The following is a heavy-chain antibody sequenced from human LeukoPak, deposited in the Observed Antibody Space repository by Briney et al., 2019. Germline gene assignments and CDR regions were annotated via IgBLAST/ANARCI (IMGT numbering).Heavy chain of an antibody. Sequence: GGSLRLSCAASGFTFSTYAMTWVRQAPGKGLEWVSTINRSGGSAYYADSVKGRFTISRDNSKNTLYVQMNSLRAEDTAVYYCAKGAWADYWGQGTLVTVSS. J-gene: IGHJ4*02. D-gene: IGHD7-27*01. CDR3: AKGAWADY. V-gene: IGHV3-23*01. CDR2: INRSGGSA. CDR1: GFTFSTYA.